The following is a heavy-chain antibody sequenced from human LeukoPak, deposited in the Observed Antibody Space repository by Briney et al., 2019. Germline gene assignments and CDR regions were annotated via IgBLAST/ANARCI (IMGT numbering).Heavy chain of an antibody. V-gene: IGHV4-38-2*02. CDR1: NFSIVSGYF. J-gene: IGHJ4*02. CDR3: ARDKDYYDSSGYLY. Sequence: PSETLSLTCNVSNFSIVSGYFWGWIRKPQGKGLEWIGSVYHSGSTYYNPSLKSRVTISVGTSKNQFSLKLKSVTPAATAVYYCARDKDYYDSSGYLYWGQGILVTVSS. CDR2: VYHSGST. D-gene: IGHD3-22*01.